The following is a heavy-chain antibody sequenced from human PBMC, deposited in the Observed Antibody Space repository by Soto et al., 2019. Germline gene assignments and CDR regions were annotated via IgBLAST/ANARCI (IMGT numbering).Heavy chain of an antibody. CDR1: GGSVSSGSYY. CDR2: IYYSGST. D-gene: IGHD2-21*01. J-gene: IGHJ5*02. Sequence: QVQLQESGPGLVKPSETLSLTCTVSGGSVSSGSYYWSWIRQPPGKGLEWIGYIYYSGSTNYNPSLESRVTIAVDTSKNQFPLKLSSVTAADTGVYYCARVEDSAIGRFEPWGQGTLVTVSS. V-gene: IGHV4-61*01. CDR3: ARVEDSAIGRFEP.